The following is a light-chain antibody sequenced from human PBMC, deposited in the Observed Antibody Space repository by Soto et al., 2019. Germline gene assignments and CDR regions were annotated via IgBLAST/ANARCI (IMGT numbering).Light chain of an antibody. CDR2: AAS. Sequence: DIQMTQSPSSLSASVGDRVTITCRASESISSYLNWYQQKPGRAPKLLIYAASSLQSGVPSRFXXXGSGXXXXXXXXXLQREDFXTYYCQQSYSTLVTFGPGTKVDIK. CDR3: QQSYSTLVT. V-gene: IGKV1-39*01. J-gene: IGKJ3*01. CDR1: ESISSY.